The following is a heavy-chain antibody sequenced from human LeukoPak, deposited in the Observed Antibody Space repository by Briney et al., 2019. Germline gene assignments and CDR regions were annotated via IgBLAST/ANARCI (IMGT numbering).Heavy chain of an antibody. Sequence: PGGSLRLSCVASGFTFSSYWMSWVRQAPGKGLEWVANIKQDGSEKYYVDSVKGRFTISRDNAKNSLYLQMNSLRAEDTAVYYCAKQAARHPFDAFDIWGQGTMVTVSS. CDR2: IKQDGSEK. CDR3: AKQAARHPFDAFDI. D-gene: IGHD6-6*01. J-gene: IGHJ3*02. V-gene: IGHV3-7*01. CDR1: GFTFSSYW.